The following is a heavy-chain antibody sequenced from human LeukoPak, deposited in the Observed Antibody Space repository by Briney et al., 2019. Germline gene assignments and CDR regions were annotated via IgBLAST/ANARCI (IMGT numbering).Heavy chain of an antibody. V-gene: IGHV1-8*01. CDR3: ARGEEAVAGTSAFDI. Sequence: GASVKVSCKASGYTFTSYDINWVRQATGQGLEWMGWMNPNSGNTGYAQKFQGRVTMTRNTSISTANMDLSSLRSEARAVYYGARGEEAVAGTSAFDICGQGTMVTVSS. D-gene: IGHD6-19*01. J-gene: IGHJ3*02. CDR2: MNPNSGNT. CDR1: GYTFTSYD.